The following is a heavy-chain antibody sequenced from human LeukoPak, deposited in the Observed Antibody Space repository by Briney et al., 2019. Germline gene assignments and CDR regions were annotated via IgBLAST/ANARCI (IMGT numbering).Heavy chain of an antibody. D-gene: IGHD3-3*01. J-gene: IGHJ4*02. CDR2: ISSSSSTI. Sequence: PVGSLRLSCAASGFTFSSYSMNWVRQAPGKGLEWVSYISSSSSTIYYADSVKGRFTISRDNSKNTLYLQMNSLRAEDTAVYYCAKDPPYHDFWSGSFDYWGQGTLVTVSS. CDR1: GFTFSSYS. CDR3: AKDPPYHDFWSGSFDY. V-gene: IGHV3-48*01.